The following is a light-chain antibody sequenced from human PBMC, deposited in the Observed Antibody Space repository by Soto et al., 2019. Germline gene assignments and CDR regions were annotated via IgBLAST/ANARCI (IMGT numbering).Light chain of an antibody. CDR3: QQYYSYSWT. CDR2: AAS. V-gene: IGKV1-8*01. CDR1: QGISSY. J-gene: IGKJ1*01. Sequence: AIRMTQSPSSFSASTGDRVTITCRASQGISSYLASYQQKPGKAPKLLIYAASTLQSGVPSRFSGSGSGTDFTLTISCLQSEDFATYYCQQYYSYSWTFGQGTKVEIK.